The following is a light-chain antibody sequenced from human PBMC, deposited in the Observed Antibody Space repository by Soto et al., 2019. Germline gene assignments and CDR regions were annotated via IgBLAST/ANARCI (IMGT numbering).Light chain of an antibody. V-gene: IGKV3-15*01. Sequence: EIGMAQSPAALCGSRGETATLSCRASQSVSNNVAWYQQKPGQAPRLLILGASTRATGIPARFSGSGSGTEFTLTISSLQSEDFAVYYCQQYNNWPKMFGQGTKVDI. CDR1: QSVSNN. CDR3: QQYNNWPKM. CDR2: GAS. J-gene: IGKJ1*01.